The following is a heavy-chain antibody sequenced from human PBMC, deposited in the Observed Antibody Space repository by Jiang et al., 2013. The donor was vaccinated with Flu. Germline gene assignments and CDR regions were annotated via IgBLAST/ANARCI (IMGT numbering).Heavy chain of an antibody. CDR1: GGSISSYY. J-gene: IGHJ4*02. CDR3: ARAKYSSSWYGGGGAYYFDY. CDR2: IYYSGST. D-gene: IGHD6-13*01. V-gene: IGHV4-59*01. Sequence: SGSGLVKPSETLSLTCTVSGGSISSYYWSWIRQPPGKGLEWIGYIYYSGSTNYNPSLKSRVTISVDTSKNQFSLKLSSVTAADTAVYYCARAKYSSSWYGGGGAYYFDYWGQGTLVTGLL.